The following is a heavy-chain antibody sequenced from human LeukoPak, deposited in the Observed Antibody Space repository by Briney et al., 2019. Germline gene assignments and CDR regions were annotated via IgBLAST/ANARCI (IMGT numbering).Heavy chain of an antibody. CDR1: GFTFSSYS. CDR3: AREYNWNYVGLVSLGY. CDR2: ISSSSSYI. V-gene: IGHV3-21*01. Sequence: GGSLRLSCAASGFTFSSYSMNWVRQAPGKGPEWVSSISSSSSYIYYADSVKGRFTISRDNANNSLYLQMNSLRAEDTAVYYCAREYNWNYVGLVSLGYWGQGTLVTVPS. D-gene: IGHD1-7*01. J-gene: IGHJ4*02.